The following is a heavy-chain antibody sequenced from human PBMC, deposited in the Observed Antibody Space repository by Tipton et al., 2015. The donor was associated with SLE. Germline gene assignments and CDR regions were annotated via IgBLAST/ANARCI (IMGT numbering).Heavy chain of an antibody. Sequence: TLSLTCTVSGGSISSGDYYWSWIRQPPGKGLEWIGYIYYSGSTYYNPSLKSRVTISVDTSKNQFSLKLSSVTAADTAVYYCARDTSPYCSGGSCYTYWGQGTLVTVSS. CDR3: ARDTSPYCSGGSCYTY. CDR2: IYYSGST. CDR1: GGSISSGDYY. D-gene: IGHD2-15*01. J-gene: IGHJ4*02. V-gene: IGHV4-30-4*01.